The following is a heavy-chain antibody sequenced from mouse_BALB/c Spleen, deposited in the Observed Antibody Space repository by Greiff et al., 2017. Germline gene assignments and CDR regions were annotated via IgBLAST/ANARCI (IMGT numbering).Heavy chain of an antibody. Sequence: EVKLQEPGPGLVKPSQSLSLTCTVTGYSITSDYAWNWIRQFPGNKLEWMGYISYSGSTSYNPSLKSRISVTRDTSKNQFFLQLNSVTAEDTATYSSARVTTGAMDDWGQGTSVTVSS. CDR2: ISYSGST. CDR3: ARVTTGAMDD. D-gene: IGHD1-1*01. CDR1: GYSITSDYA. J-gene: IGHJ4*01. V-gene: IGHV3-2*02.